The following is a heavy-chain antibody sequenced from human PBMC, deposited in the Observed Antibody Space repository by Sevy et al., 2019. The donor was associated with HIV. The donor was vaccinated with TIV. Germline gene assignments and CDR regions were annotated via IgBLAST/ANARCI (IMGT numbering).Heavy chain of an antibody. V-gene: IGHV3-23*01. D-gene: IGHD3-10*01. Sequence: GGSLRLSCAASGFTFRNYGMNWVRQPPGKGLEWVSVISDGGGTTYYAGSVKGRFTIYRDDSKSTLYLQMDSLRVEDTAVYFCAKRVAGALAALDIWGQGTMVTVSS. CDR3: AKRVAGALAALDI. J-gene: IGHJ3*02. CDR1: GFTFRNYG. CDR2: ISDGGGTT.